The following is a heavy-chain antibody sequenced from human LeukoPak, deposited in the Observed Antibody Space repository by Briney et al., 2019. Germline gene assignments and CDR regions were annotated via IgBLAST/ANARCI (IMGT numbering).Heavy chain of an antibody. CDR3: ARGGLMTTSDY. V-gene: IGHV3-9*01. J-gene: IGHJ4*02. CDR1: GFTFDDYA. Sequence: GGSLRLSCAASGFTFDDYAMHWVRQAPGKGLEWVSGISWNSGSIGYADSVKGRFTISRDNAKNSLYLQMNSLRAEDTAVYYCARGGLMTTSDYWGQGTLVTVSS. CDR2: ISWNSGSI. D-gene: IGHD3-16*01.